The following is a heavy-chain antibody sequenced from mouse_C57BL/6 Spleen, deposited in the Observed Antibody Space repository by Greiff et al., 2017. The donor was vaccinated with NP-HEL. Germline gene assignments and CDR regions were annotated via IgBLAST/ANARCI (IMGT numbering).Heavy chain of an antibody. V-gene: IGHV2-9*01. Sequence: VMLVESGPGLVAPSQSLSITCTVSGFSLTSYGVDWVRQPPGKGLEWLGVIWGGGSTNYNSALMSRLSISKDNSKSQVFLKMNSLQTDDTAMYYCAKRGTGGARYWYFDVWGTGTTVTVSS. CDR1: GFSLTSYG. J-gene: IGHJ1*03. CDR3: AKRGTGGARYWYFDV. D-gene: IGHD3-1*01. CDR2: IWGGGST.